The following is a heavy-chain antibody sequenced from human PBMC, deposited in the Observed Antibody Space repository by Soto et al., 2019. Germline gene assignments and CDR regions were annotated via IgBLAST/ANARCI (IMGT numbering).Heavy chain of an antibody. CDR1: GYTFTNYG. CDR2: ISTYNSNT. D-gene: IGHD1-26*01. CDR3: ARAPPTLPVAYYYYLDV. Sequence: GASVTVSCTACGYTFTNYGSTCVRQAPGQGLEWMGWISTYNSNTNYAQKLQGRVTMTTDTSTSTASMELRSLGSGDTAVYYCARAPPTLPVAYYYYLDVRGKGTTVTVSS. V-gene: IGHV1-18*01. J-gene: IGHJ6*03.